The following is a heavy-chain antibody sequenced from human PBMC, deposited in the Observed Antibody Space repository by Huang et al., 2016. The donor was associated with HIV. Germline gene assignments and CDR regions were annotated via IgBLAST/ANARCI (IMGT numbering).Heavy chain of an antibody. J-gene: IGHJ3*02. Sequence: QVQLQESGPGLVKPSETLYLTCTVSGGSISTGKYDWCWIRQPTGQGLEWVGHLSTGGSANYNPSLKSRVTISLDTSKTQFSLKLSSVTAADSAVYYCARVESGYYDAFDIWGPGTTVTVSS. CDR2: LSTGGSA. V-gene: IGHV4-61*09. D-gene: IGHD3-3*01. CDR1: GGSISTGKYD. CDR3: ARVESGYYDAFDI.